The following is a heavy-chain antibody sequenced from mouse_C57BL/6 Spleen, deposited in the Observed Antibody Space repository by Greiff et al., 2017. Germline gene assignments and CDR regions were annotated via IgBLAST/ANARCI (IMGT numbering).Heavy chain of an antibody. J-gene: IGHJ4*01. CDR1: GYTFTSYW. CDR3: ARFDCEDVGAMDY. V-gene: IGHV1-64*01. D-gene: IGHD2-4*01. Sequence: QVQLQQPGAELVKPGASVKLSCKASGYTFTSYWMHWVKQRPGQGLEWIGMIHPNSGNTNYNEKFKSKATLTVDKSSSTAYMQLSSLTSEDSAVYYCARFDCEDVGAMDYWGQGTSVTVSS. CDR2: IHPNSGNT.